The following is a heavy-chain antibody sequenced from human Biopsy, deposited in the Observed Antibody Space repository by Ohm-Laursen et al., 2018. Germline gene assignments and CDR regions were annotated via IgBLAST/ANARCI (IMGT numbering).Heavy chain of an antibody. Sequence: SDTLSLTCTVSGGSFTGHYWSWIRQPPGQGLEWIGHISCTGYTTYNASLKSRVTISVDTSRNHFSLRLSSLTAADPAVYYCARGSNDSGGLYFPRWGQGTLLTVSS. V-gene: IGHV4-59*11. D-gene: IGHD4-23*01. J-gene: IGHJ4*02. CDR2: ISCTGYT. CDR3: ARGSNDSGGLYFPR. CDR1: GGSFTGHY.